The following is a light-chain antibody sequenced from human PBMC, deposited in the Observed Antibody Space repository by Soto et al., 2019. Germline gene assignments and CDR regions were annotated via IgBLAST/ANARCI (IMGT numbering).Light chain of an antibody. V-gene: IGKV3-15*01. CDR3: QQYNNWPLT. Sequence: EVVMSQSPATLSVSTGERATLSCRASQSISSNLAWYQQKPGQAPRLLIYGESTRATGIPARLSGSGSGTEFTLTISSLQSEDFAVYSCQQYNNWPLTFGGGTKV. CDR2: GES. J-gene: IGKJ4*01. CDR1: QSISSN.